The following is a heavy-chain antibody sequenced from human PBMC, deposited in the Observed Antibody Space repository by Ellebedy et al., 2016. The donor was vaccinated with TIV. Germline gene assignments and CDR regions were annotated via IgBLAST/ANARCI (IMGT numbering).Heavy chain of an antibody. CDR2: ISAYNGNT. Sequence: ASVKVSXXASGYTFTSYGISWVRQAPGQGLEWMGWISAYNGNTNYAQKLQGRVTMTTDTSTSTAYMELRSLRSDDTAVYYCARAGGDSSGYWSFGYYYYMDVWGKGTTVTVSS. CDR1: GYTFTSYG. J-gene: IGHJ6*03. D-gene: IGHD3-22*01. V-gene: IGHV1-18*01. CDR3: ARAGGDSSGYWSFGYYYYMDV.